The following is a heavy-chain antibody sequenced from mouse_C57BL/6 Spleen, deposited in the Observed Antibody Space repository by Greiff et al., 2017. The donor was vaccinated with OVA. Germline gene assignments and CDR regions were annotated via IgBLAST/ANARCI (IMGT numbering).Heavy chain of an antibody. J-gene: IGHJ2*01. CDR1: GYTFTDHT. CDR3: ARGDYDYDLSFDY. V-gene: IGHV1-78*01. CDR2: IYPRDGST. D-gene: IGHD2-4*01. Sequence: VKLVESDAELVKPGASVKISCKVSGYTFTDHTIHWMKQRPEQGLEWIGYIYPRDGSTKYNEKFKGKATLTADKSSSTAYMQLNSLTSEDSAVYFCARGDYDYDLSFDYWGQGTTLTVSS.